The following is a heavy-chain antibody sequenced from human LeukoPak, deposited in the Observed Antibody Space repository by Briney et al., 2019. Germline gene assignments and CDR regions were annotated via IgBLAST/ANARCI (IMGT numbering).Heavy chain of an antibody. D-gene: IGHD1-14*01. J-gene: IGHJ4*02. CDR2: IYYSGST. CDR1: GGSMSRGDYS. V-gene: IGHV4-31*03. Sequence: SVTLSLTCTVSGGSMSRGDYSWSWIRQHPGKGLEWIGYIYYSGSTYYNPSLKSRVTISVDTSKNQFSLKLSSATAADSAVYYCARVTNTGLIDYWGQGTLVTVSS. CDR3: ARVTNTGLIDY.